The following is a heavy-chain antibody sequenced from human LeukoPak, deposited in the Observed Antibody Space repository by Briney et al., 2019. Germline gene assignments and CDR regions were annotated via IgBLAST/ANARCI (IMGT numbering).Heavy chain of an antibody. CDR3: ATALRAYYYDSSGYYRNDAFDI. J-gene: IGHJ3*02. CDR2: IYYSGST. CDR1: GGSISSYY. V-gene: IGHV4-59*01. D-gene: IGHD3-22*01. Sequence: SETLCLTCTVSGGSISSYYWSWIRQPPGEGLEWIGYIYYSGSTNYNPSLKSRVTISVDTSKNQFSLKLSSVTAADTAVYYCATALRAYYYDSSGYYRNDAFDIWGQGTMVTVSS.